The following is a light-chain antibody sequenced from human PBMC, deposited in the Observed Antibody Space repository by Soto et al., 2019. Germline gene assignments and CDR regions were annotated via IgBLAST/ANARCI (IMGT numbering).Light chain of an antibody. CDR1: QSISSW. Sequence: DIQMTQSPSTLSASVGDRVTITCRASQSISSWLAWYQQKPGKAPKLLIYKASSLESGVPSRFSGSGSGTEFTLTISSLQPDDFATYYRQKYNSYWTFGQGTKVEIK. V-gene: IGKV1-5*03. CDR3: QKYNSYWT. CDR2: KAS. J-gene: IGKJ1*01.